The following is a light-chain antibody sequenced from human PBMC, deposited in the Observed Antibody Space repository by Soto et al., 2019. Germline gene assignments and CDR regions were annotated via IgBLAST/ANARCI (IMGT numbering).Light chain of an antibody. J-gene: IGKJ1*01. CDR1: QSVSTN. CDR2: GAS. CDR3: QQYNNWPRT. V-gene: IGKV3-15*01. Sequence: EIVMTQSPATLSVPPGERATLSFRASQSVSTNFAWYQQRPGQAPRLLIYGASTRATGIPARFSGSGSGTEFTLSISSLQSEDFAVYYCQQYNNWPRTFGQGTKVDI.